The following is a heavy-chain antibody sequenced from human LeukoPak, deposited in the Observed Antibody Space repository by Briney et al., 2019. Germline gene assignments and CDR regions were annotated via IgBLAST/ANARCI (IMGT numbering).Heavy chain of an antibody. CDR1: GYTFTSYG. D-gene: IGHD5-12*01. Sequence: ASVKVSCKASGYTFTSYGISWVRQAPGQGLEWMGWISAYNGNTNYAQKLQGRVTMTTDTSTSTAYMELRSLRSDDTAVYYCARDYTDSGYDYFDYWGQGTLVTVSP. J-gene: IGHJ4*02. V-gene: IGHV1-18*01. CDR2: ISAYNGNT. CDR3: ARDYTDSGYDYFDY.